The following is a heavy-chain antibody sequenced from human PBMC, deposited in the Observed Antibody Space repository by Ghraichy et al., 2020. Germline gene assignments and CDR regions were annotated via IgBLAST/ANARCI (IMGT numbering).Heavy chain of an antibody. CDR1: GGSFRGYS. J-gene: IGHJ6*02. Sequence: SETLSLTCAVYGGSFRGYSWTWIRQPPGQGLQCIGEMDHSGSTNYNPSLKSRVTISIDTSKNQFSLKLRSVTAADTAVYYCARATIRNGMDVWGQGTTVTVSS. V-gene: IGHV4-34*01. D-gene: IGHD5-12*01. CDR2: MDHSGST. CDR3: ARATIRNGMDV.